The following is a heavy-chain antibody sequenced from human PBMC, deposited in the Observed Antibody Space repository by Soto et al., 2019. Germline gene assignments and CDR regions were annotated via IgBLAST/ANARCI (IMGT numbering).Heavy chain of an antibody. Sequence: GGSLRLSCAASGFTFTRYSMNWVRQAPGKGLEWVSSITISGNSIHYADSVKGRFTISRDNAKNSLYLQMNSLRVEDTAVYYCARDYYYDSSGYSPLDYWGQGTLVTVSS. D-gene: IGHD3-22*01. J-gene: IGHJ4*02. CDR3: ARDYYYDSSGYSPLDY. V-gene: IGHV3-21*01. CDR1: GFTFTRYS. CDR2: ITISGNSI.